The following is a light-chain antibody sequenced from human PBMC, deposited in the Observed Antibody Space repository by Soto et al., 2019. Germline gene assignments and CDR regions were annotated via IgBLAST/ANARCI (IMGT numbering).Light chain of an antibody. V-gene: IGKV1-5*03. J-gene: IGKJ1*01. CDR3: QQYNDYSWT. CDR2: KAS. CDR1: QSISAW. Sequence: DIQMTQSPSTLSASVGDRVSINCRASQSISAWLAWYQQKPGKAPRLLIYKASTLEIGVPSRFSGSGSGTECTLTISSLQPDDVATYYCQQYNDYSWTFGQGNKVEIK.